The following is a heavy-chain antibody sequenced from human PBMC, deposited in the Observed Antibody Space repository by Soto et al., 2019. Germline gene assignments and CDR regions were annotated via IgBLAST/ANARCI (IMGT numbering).Heavy chain of an antibody. Sequence: PSETLSLTCAVSGGSISSNKWWGWVRQPPGKGLEWIGEIHHSGSTTYNPSLESRVTISVGKSKNHFSLTLTSVIAADTAMYYCARTDYSSGWYDYWGQGTLVTVSS. D-gene: IGHD6-19*01. CDR1: GGSISSNKW. V-gene: IGHV4-4*02. CDR2: IHHSGST. CDR3: ARTDYSSGWYDY. J-gene: IGHJ4*02.